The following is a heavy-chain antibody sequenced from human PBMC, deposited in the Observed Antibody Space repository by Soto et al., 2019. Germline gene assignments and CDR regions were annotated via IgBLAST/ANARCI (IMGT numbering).Heavy chain of an antibody. J-gene: IGHJ4*02. CDR2: IYYSGST. CDR1: GGSVSSGSYY. D-gene: IGHD3-10*01. V-gene: IGHV4-61*01. Sequence: SETLSLTCTVSGGSVSSGSYYWSWIRQPPGKGLEWIGYIYYSGSTNYNPSLKSRVTISVDTSKNQFSLKLSSVTAADTAVYYCARDRNPYSSDYYGSGSYYIDYWGQGTLVTVSS. CDR3: ARDRNPYSSDYYGSGSYYIDY.